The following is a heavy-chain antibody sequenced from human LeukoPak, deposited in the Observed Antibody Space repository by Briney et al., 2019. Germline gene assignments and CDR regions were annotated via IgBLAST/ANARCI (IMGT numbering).Heavy chain of an antibody. CDR1: GGSISSYY. CDR3: ARVSGVIVATYYYYYGMDV. Sequence: SETLSLTCTVSGGSISSYYWSWIRQPPGKGLEWIGYIYYSGSTNYNPSLKSLVTISVDTSKNQFSLKLSSVTAADTAVYYCARVSGVIVATYYYYYGMDVWGQGTTVTVSS. J-gene: IGHJ6*02. D-gene: IGHD5-12*01. CDR2: IYYSGST. V-gene: IGHV4-59*01.